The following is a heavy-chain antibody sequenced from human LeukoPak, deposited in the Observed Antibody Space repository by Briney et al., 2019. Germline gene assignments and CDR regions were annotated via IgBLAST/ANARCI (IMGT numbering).Heavy chain of an antibody. CDR1: GFTFDDYA. Sequence: GGSLRLSCAASGFTFDDYAVHWVRQAPGKGLEWVSGISWNSGSIGYADSVKGRFTISRDNAKNSLYLQMNSLRAEDTALYYCAKGGYYYDSSGENFDYWGQGTLVTVSS. CDR3: AKGGYYYDSSGENFDY. D-gene: IGHD3-22*01. CDR2: ISWNSGSI. J-gene: IGHJ4*02. V-gene: IGHV3-9*01.